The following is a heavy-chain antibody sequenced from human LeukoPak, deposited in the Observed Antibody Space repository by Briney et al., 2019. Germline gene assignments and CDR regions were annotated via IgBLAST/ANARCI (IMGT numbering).Heavy chain of an antibody. D-gene: IGHD3-22*01. CDR1: GFTFEDYG. V-gene: IGHV3-20*01. CDR3: ARDVWTSSGFYWGAFDI. CDR2: INWNGGST. Sequence: GGSLRLSCAASGFTFEDYGMSWVRQAPGKGLEWVSGINWNGGSTGYADSVKGRFIISRDNAKNSLYLQMNSLRAEDTALYHCARDVWTSSGFYWGAFDIWGQGTMVTVSS. J-gene: IGHJ3*02.